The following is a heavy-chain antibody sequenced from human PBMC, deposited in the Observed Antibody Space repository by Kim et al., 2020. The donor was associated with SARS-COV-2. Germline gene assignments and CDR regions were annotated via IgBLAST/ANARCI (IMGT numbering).Heavy chain of an antibody. J-gene: IGHJ6*02. Sequence: GGSLRLSCAASGFTFSSYAMSWVRQAPGKGLEWVSAISGSGGSTYYADSVKGRFTISRDNSKNTLYLQMNSLRAEDTAVYYCAKDRGGVSSSPFLRTPGGYGMDVWGQGTTVTVSS. CDR3: AKDRGGVSSSPFLRTPGGYGMDV. V-gene: IGHV3-23*01. CDR2: ISGSGGST. CDR1: GFTFSSYA. D-gene: IGHD6-6*01.